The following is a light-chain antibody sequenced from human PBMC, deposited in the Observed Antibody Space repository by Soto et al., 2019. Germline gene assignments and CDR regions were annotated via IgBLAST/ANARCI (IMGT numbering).Light chain of an antibody. CDR2: ANN. J-gene: IGLJ1*01. CDR3: SSYLTSTTYV. V-gene: IGLV1-40*01. CDR1: SSNIGAGYN. Sequence: QSVLTQPPSVSGAPGQRVTISCTGSSSNIGAGYNVHWYQQLPGTAPKLLIYANNNRPSGVPDRFSGSKSGTSASLAITGLQAEDEADYYCSSYLTSTTYVFGTGTKLTVL.